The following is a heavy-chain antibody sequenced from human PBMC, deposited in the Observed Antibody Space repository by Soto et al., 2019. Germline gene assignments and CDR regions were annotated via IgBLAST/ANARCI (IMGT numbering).Heavy chain of an antibody. CDR1: GFTFGDYA. CDR3: TRVRYYYGSGSYPNDY. Sequence: GGSLRLSCTASGFTFGDYAMSWFRQAPGKGLEWVGFIRSKAYGGTTEYAASVKGRFTISRDDSESIAYLQMNSLKTEDTAVYYCTRVRYYYGSGSYPNDYWGQGTLVTVSS. D-gene: IGHD3-10*01. J-gene: IGHJ4*02. CDR2: IRSKAYGGTT. V-gene: IGHV3-49*03.